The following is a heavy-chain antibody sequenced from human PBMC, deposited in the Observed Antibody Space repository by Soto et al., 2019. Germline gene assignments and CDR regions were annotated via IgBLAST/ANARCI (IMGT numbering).Heavy chain of an antibody. CDR1: GYVFTAYW. J-gene: IGHJ3*02. D-gene: IGHD4-4*01. CDR3: ATQMTTSQDAFDI. Sequence: GESLQISCKTSGYVFTAYWIGWVRQMPGKGLEWMGIIYPGGDSDTRYSQSSQGQVTISADKSITTAYLQWNSLKASDTAMYYCATQMTTSQDAFDIWGQGTMVTVSS. V-gene: IGHV5-51*01. CDR2: IYPGGDSDT.